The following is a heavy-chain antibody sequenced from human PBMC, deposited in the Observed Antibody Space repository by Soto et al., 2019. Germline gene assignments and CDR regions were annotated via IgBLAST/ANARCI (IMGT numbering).Heavy chain of an antibody. CDR2: ISSSGTTI. Sequence: QVQLVESGGGLVKPGGSLRLSCAASGFTFSDHYLTWIRKAPGKGREWVSYISSSGTTIYYADSVKGRFTISRDNAENSLYLQMNSLRADDTAVYYCARIGGYNLGYYFDFWGPGTLVTVSS. J-gene: IGHJ4*02. D-gene: IGHD5-12*01. CDR3: ARIGGYNLGYYFDF. CDR1: GFTFSDHY. V-gene: IGHV3-11*01.